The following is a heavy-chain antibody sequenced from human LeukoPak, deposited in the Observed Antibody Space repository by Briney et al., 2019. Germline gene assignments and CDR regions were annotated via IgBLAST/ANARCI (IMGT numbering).Heavy chain of an antibody. CDR3: ARRSRGVGTSPDY. J-gene: IGHJ4*02. Sequence: SETLSLTCTVSGGSISSSRDYWGWIRQPPGKGLEWIGSIYYSGSTYYNPSLKSRVTISVDTSKNQFSLKLSSVTAADTAVYYCARRSRGVGTSPDYWGQGTLVTVSS. D-gene: IGHD1-1*01. V-gene: IGHV4-39*01. CDR1: GGSISSSRDY. CDR2: IYYSGST.